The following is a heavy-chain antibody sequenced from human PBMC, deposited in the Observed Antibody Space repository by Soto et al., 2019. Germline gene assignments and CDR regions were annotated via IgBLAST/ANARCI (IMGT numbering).Heavy chain of an antibody. V-gene: IGHV1-18*01. Sequence: QAQLVQSGAEVRKPGASVKVSCQASGYTFASYGISWVRQAPRQGLEWMGWISGYNRNTKYAENRQDRVTMTTDISTSTAYMDLRNLRSDDTAVYYCARDPRAGHAFDVWGQGTMVTISS. CDR2: ISGYNRNT. CDR3: ARDPRAGHAFDV. CDR1: GYTFASYG. J-gene: IGHJ3*01.